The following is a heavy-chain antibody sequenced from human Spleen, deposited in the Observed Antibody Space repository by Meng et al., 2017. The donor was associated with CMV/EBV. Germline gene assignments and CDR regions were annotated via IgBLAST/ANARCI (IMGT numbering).Heavy chain of an antibody. D-gene: IGHD2-21*01. CDR2: VSAHSGKT. CDR3: AREGPYCGGDCYPPTFDS. Sequence: ASVKVSCKASGFVFTAYGISWVRQAPGQGLEWMGWVSAHSGKTQYAQRLQGRVTMTADTSTKTAYMELRSLRSDDTGVYYCAREGPYCGGDCYPPTFDSWGQGTLVTVSS. J-gene: IGHJ4*02. V-gene: IGHV1-18*01. CDR1: GFVFTAYG.